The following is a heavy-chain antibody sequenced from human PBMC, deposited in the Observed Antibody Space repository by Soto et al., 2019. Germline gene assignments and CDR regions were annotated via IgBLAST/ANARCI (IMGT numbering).Heavy chain of an antibody. D-gene: IGHD3-9*01. CDR1: GYTFTSYY. Sequence: ASVKVSCKASGYTFTSYYMHWVRQAPGQGLEWMGIINPSGGSTSYAQKFQGRVTMTRDTSTSTVYMELSSLRSEDTAVYYCARDDVLRYFDWLNGTYYYYYMGVWGKGTTVTVSS. CDR2: INPSGGST. V-gene: IGHV1-46*03. CDR3: ARDDVLRYFDWLNGTYYYYYMGV. J-gene: IGHJ6*03.